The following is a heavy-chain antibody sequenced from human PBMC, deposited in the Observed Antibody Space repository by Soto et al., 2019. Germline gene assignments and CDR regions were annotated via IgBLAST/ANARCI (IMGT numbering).Heavy chain of an antibody. CDR3: AKDRLAGNFDY. V-gene: IGHV3-23*01. CDR1: GFTFNNYA. CDR2: ISATGGST. Sequence: GGSMRLSCAASGFTFNNYAMNWVSQAPGKGLEWVATISATGGSTYYADSVKGRFTISRDNSKNTLYLQMNGLRVEDTAVYYCAKDRLAGNFDYRGQGTQVTVSS. J-gene: IGHJ4*02.